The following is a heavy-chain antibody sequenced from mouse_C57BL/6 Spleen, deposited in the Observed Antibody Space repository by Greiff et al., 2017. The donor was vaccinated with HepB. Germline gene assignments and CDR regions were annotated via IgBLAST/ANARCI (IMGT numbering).Heavy chain of an antibody. CDR2: IYPGSGNT. V-gene: IGHV1-76*01. D-gene: IGHD1-1*01. CDR3: ARIITTVVDPYYFDY. Sequence: QVQLQQSGAELVRPGASVKLSCKASGYTFTDYYINWVKQRPGQGLEWIARIYPGSGNTYYNEKFKGKATLTADKSSSTAYMELRSLTSEDSAVYFCARIITTVVDPYYFDYWGQGTTLTVSS. J-gene: IGHJ2*01. CDR1: GYTFTDYY.